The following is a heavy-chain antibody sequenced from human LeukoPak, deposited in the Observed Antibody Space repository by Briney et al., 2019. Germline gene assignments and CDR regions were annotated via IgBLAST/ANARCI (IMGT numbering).Heavy chain of an antibody. V-gene: IGHV4-34*01. CDR3: ARGGYCGGDCYVDS. CDR2: VNHSGGT. Sequence: PSETLSLTCAVYSGSFSGYYWSWIRQSPGKGLEWIGEVNHSGGTNYNPSLKSRVTISADTSKNQFSLKLTSVTAADTAVYYCARGGYCGGDCYVDSWGQGTLVTVSS. J-gene: IGHJ4*02. D-gene: IGHD2-21*02. CDR1: SGSFSGYY.